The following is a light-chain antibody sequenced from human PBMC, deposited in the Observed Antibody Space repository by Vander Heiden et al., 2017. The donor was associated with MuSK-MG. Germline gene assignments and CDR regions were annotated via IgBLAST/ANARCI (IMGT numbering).Light chain of an antibody. J-gene: IGLJ2*01. CDR3: SSYTSSSTVV. CDR2: DVS. CDR1: SSDVGGYNY. Sequence: QSPLTQPAAVSGSPGQSLTLTCTGTSSDVGGYNYVSWYQQHPGKAPKLMINDVSKRPSGVSNRFSGSKSGNTASLTISGLQAEDEADYYCSSYTSSSTVVFGGGTKLTVL. V-gene: IGLV2-14*03.